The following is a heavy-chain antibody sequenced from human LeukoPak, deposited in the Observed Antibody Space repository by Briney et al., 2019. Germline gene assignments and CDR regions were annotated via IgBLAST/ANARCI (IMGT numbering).Heavy chain of an antibody. J-gene: IGHJ6*02. CDR2: ISAYNGNT. V-gene: IGHV1-18*01. CDR3: ARDRGPRYCSGGSCFSDYYYGMDV. CDR1: GYTFTSYG. Sequence: GASVKVSCKASGYTFTSYGISWVRQAPGQGLEWMGWISAYNGNTNYAQKLQGRVTMTTDTSTSTAYMELRSLRSDDTAVYYCARDRGPRYCSGGSCFSDYYYGMDVWGQGTTVTVSS. D-gene: IGHD2-15*01.